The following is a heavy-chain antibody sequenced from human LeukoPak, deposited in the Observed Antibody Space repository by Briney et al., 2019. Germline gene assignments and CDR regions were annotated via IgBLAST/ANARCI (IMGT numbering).Heavy chain of an antibody. J-gene: IGHJ4*02. Sequence: GASVKVSCKASGYTFTGYYMHWVRQAPGQGLEWMGWINPNSGGTNYAQKFQGRVTMTRDTSISTAYMELSRLRSDDTAVYYCAREMRSSGWYYRLGDYFDYWGQGTLVTVSS. CDR2: INPNSGGT. CDR1: GYTFTGYY. CDR3: AREMRSSGWYYRLGDYFDY. V-gene: IGHV1-2*02. D-gene: IGHD6-19*01.